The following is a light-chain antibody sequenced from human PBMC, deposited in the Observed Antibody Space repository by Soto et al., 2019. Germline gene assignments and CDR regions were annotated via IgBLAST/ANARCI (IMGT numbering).Light chain of an antibody. CDR3: SSYAGRNNVV. Sequence: QSALTQPPSASGSPGQSVTISCTGTSSDVGGYNYVSWYQQHPGKAPKLMIYEVTKRPSGVPDRFSGSKSGNTASLTVSGLQAEDEDYYYCSSYAGRNNVVFGGGTKLTVL. V-gene: IGLV2-8*01. CDR2: EVT. CDR1: SSDVGGYNY. J-gene: IGLJ2*01.